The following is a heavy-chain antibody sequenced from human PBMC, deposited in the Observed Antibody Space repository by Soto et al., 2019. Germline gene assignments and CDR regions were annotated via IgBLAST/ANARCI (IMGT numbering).Heavy chain of an antibody. J-gene: IGHJ4*01. V-gene: IGHV3-48*01. CDR3: ARGLAVTTPGPNFDY. Sequence: EVQLVESGGGLVQPGGSLRLSCAASGFTLSSYSMKWVRQPPGKGLEWVSYVSSSSSTIYYADSVKGRFTISRDNAMNSVYLQMNSLRAEDTALYYCARGLAVTTPGPNFDYWGQGTLVTVSS. CDR2: VSSSSSTI. CDR1: GFTLSSYS. D-gene: IGHD3-22*01.